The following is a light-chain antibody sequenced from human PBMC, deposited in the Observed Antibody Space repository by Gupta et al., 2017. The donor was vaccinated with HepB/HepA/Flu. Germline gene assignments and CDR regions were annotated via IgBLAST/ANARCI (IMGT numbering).Light chain of an antibody. CDR2: WAS. CDR3: QQYYTTPLT. V-gene: IGKV4-1*01. Sequence: DIVMTQSPDSLAVSLGERATINCKSSQSVLYRSNNKNYLAWYQQKPGQPPKLLIYWASTRESGVPDRFSGSGSGTDFTLTISSLQAEDVAVYYCQQYYTTPLTFGGGTEVEIK. J-gene: IGKJ4*01. CDR1: QSVLYRSNNKNY.